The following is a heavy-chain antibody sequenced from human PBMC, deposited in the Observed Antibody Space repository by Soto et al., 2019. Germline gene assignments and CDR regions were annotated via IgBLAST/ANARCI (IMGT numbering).Heavy chain of an antibody. V-gene: IGHV1-69*06. CDR1: GGTFSSYA. D-gene: IGHD3-3*01. CDR2: IIPIFGTA. J-gene: IGHJ6*02. Sequence: GASVKVSCKASGGTFSSYAISWVRQAPGQGLEWMGGIIPIFGTANYAQKFQGRVTITADKSTSTAYMELSSLRSEDTAVYYCARDRITIFGVAIPKGYYGMDVWGQGTTVTVSS. CDR3: ARDRITIFGVAIPKGYYGMDV.